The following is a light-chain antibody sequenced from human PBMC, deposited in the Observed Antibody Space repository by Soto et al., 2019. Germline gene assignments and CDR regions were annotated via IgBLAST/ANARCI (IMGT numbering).Light chain of an antibody. Sequence: EIVMTQSPAMLSVSPGERATISCRASQNVNNRLAWYQQKAGQPPRLLIYGASTRATGIPARFSGSGSGTEFTLTISILQSEDFAVYYCQHFNSWPLLFGQGTKVEIK. V-gene: IGKV3-15*01. J-gene: IGKJ1*01. CDR2: GAS. CDR1: QNVNNR. CDR3: QHFNSWPLL.